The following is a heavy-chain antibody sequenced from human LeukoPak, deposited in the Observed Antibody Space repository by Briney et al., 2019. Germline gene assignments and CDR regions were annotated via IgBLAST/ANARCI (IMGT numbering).Heavy chain of an antibody. CDR2: IYYTGST. CDR1: GGSISSYY. J-gene: IGHJ5*02. Sequence: SETLSLTCTVSGGSISSYYWSWIRQPPGKGLEWIGYIYYTGSTKYNPSLKSRVTISVDTSKNQFSLKLSSVTAADTAVYYCARGLGFCSSTSCYAYFDPWGQGTLVTVS. CDR3: ARGLGFCSSTSCYAYFDP. V-gene: IGHV4-59*01. D-gene: IGHD2-2*01.